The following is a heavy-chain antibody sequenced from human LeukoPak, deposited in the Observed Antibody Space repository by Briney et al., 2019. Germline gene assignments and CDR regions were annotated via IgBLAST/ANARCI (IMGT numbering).Heavy chain of an antibody. D-gene: IGHD3-22*01. CDR1: GGSFSGYY. Sequence: PSETLSLTCAVYGGSFSGYYWSWIRQPPGKGLEWIGEINHSGSTNYNPSLKSRVTISVDTSKNQFSLKLSSVTAADTAVYYCARAGPHYYYYDSSGSRLHYYYGMDVWGQGTTVTVSS. CDR2: INHSGST. J-gene: IGHJ6*02. CDR3: ARAGPHYYYYDSSGSRLHYYYGMDV. V-gene: IGHV4-34*01.